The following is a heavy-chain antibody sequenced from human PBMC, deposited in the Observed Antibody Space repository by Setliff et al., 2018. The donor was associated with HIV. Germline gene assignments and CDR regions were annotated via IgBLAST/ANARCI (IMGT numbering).Heavy chain of an antibody. V-gene: IGHV4-34*01. Sequence: SSETLSLTCAVYNGSFSEYYWTWVRQPPGKELEWIGEISHGGRSTYNPSLKSRVAISVDTSKNQFSLKLNTVTAADTALYFCALLEVPSIEGISPALWGQGTLVTVSS. J-gene: IGHJ4*02. CDR2: ISHGGRS. CDR3: ALLEVPSIEGISPAL. CDR1: NGSFSEYY. D-gene: IGHD3-22*01.